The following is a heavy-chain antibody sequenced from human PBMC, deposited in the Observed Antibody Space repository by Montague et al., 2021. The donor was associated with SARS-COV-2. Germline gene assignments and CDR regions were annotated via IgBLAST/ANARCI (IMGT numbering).Heavy chain of an antibody. CDR1: GASLSEYY. D-gene: IGHD3-22*01. V-gene: IGHV4-59*08. Sequence: SETLSLTCSVYGASLSEYYWSWIRQPPGKGLEWIGHLYYSGSTSYNPSLKSRVTTSVGTSKNQFSLKLSSVTAADTAVYYCARPLYSYASCFDPWGQGTLVTVSS. CDR2: LYYSGST. J-gene: IGHJ5*02. CDR3: ARPLYSYASCFDP.